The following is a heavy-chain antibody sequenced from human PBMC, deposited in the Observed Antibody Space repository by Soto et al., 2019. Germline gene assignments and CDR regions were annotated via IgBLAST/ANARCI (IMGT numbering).Heavy chain of an antibody. V-gene: IGHV1-2*02. D-gene: IGHD2-15*01. CDR3: ARDARVAATAPLPYWFDP. CDR1: GYTFTGYY. Sequence: QVQLVQSGAEVKKPGASVKVSCKASGYTFTGYYMHWVRQAPGQGLEWMGWINPNSGGTNYAQKCQGRVTMTRDTPISTAYMELSRLRSDDTAVYYCARDARVAATAPLPYWFDPWGQGTLVTVSS. CDR2: INPNSGGT. J-gene: IGHJ5*02.